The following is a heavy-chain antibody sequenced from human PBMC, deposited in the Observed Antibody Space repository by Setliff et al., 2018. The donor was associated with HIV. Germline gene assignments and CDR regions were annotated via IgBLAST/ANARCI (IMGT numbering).Heavy chain of an antibody. CDR3: ARSRPYNSALDY. J-gene: IGHJ4*02. V-gene: IGHV3-66*02. D-gene: IGHD6-25*01. CDR1: GLTVSSSY. CDR2: IYSDGST. Sequence: QPGGSLRLSCEASGLTVSSSYMAWVRQAPGKGLEWVSTIYSDGSTYHRDSVKGRFTLSRDNSKNTVYLQVGSLRPDDTAMYYCARSRPYNSALDYWGQGTLVTVSS.